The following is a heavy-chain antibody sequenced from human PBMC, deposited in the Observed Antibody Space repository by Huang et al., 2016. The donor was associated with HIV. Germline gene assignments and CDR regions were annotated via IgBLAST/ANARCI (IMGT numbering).Heavy chain of an antibody. CDR3: AREGNDVGGGFDH. D-gene: IGHD3-10*02. CDR1: GGSIRNYY. CDR2: RYTSGTT. Sequence: QVQLQESGPGLVKPAETLSLTCSVSGGSIRNYYWGWIRQPAGKGLEWIGRRYTSGTTKYNPSLRSRVTMSLDTSKNQFSRRLTSVTAADTAVYYCAREGNDVGGGFDHWGQGTLVTVSS. V-gene: IGHV4-4*07. J-gene: IGHJ4*02.